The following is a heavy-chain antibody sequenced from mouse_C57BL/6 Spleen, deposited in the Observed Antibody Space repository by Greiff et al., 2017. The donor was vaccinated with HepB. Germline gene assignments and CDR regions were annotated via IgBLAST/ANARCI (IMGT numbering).Heavy chain of an antibody. CDR2: ISDGGSYT. J-gene: IGHJ2*01. CDR1: GFTFSSYA. D-gene: IGHD1-1*01. CDR3: ARDRSTPDYFDY. V-gene: IGHV5-4*01. Sequence: EVQVVESGGGLVKPGGSLKLSCAASGFTFSSYAMSWVRQTPEKRLEWVATISDGGSYTYYPDNVKGRFTISRDNAKNNLYLQMSHLKSEDTAMYYCARDRSTPDYFDYWGQGTTLTVSS.